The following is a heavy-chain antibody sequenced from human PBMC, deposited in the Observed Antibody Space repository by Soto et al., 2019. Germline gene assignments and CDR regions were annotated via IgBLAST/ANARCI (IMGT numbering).Heavy chain of an antibody. J-gene: IGHJ4*02. Sequence: QVQLVQSGAEVKKPGASVKVSCKASGYTFTSYAMHWVRQAPGQRLEWMGWINAGNGNTKYSQKFQGRVTITRDTSASTAYMELSSLRSEDTAVYYCARDVALYYYDSSGYPYWGQGNLVTVSS. D-gene: IGHD3-22*01. CDR1: GYTFTSYA. CDR2: INAGNGNT. V-gene: IGHV1-3*01. CDR3: ARDVALYYYDSSGYPY.